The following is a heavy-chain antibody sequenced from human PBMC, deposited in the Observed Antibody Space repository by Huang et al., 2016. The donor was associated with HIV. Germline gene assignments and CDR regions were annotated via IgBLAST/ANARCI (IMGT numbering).Heavy chain of an antibody. V-gene: IGHV4-39*01. Sequence: QLQLQESGPGLVKPSETLSLTCPVSGGSISSSRYYWGWIRQPPGKGLEWIGSVYHSGTTYYNPSLKSRVTISVDTSRTQFSLKLSSVTAADTAVYYCAAHGRIVGIPAAPLRFDPWGQGTLVTVSS. CDR2: VYHSGTT. D-gene: IGHD6-13*01. J-gene: IGHJ5*02. CDR1: GGSISSSRYY. CDR3: AAHGRIVGIPAAPLRFDP.